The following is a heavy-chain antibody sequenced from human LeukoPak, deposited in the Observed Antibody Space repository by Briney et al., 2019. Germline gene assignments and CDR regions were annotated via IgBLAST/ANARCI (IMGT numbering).Heavy chain of an antibody. D-gene: IGHD2/OR15-2a*01. CDR3: ARAFTFPNWFDP. CDR1: GGSISSSSFY. J-gene: IGHJ5*02. Sequence: SETLSLTCTVSGGSISSSSFYWAWIRQPPGKGLEGIGSIYYSGTTYYNPSVKSRVTMSVDTSKKQFSLQLSSVTAADTAVYYCARAFTFPNWFDPWGQGTLVTVSS. CDR2: IYYSGTT. V-gene: IGHV4-39*01.